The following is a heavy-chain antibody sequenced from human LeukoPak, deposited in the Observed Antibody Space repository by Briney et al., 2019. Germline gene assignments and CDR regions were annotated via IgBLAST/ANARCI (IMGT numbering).Heavy chain of an antibody. D-gene: IGHD6-6*01. V-gene: IGHV1-69*05. CDR3: ATAWFEQLVVAGAFEI. Sequence: ASVKVSCKASGGTFSNYAINWVRQAPGQGLDWLGGIVPVLGTANYAQKFQGRVTITTDESTGTVYMELSSLRSEDTAVYYCATAWFEQLVVAGAFEIWGQGTMVTVSS. J-gene: IGHJ3*02. CDR1: GGTFSNYA. CDR2: IVPVLGTA.